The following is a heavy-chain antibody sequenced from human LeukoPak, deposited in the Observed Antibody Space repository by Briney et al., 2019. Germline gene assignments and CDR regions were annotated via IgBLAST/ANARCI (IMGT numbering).Heavy chain of an antibody. D-gene: IGHD3-10*01. CDR3: ARGLLWFGELFLY. CDR1: GYTFTSYA. V-gene: IGHV1-3*01. CDR2: INAGNGNT. Sequence: ASVKVSCKASGYTFTSYAMHWVRQAPGQRLEWMGWINAGNGNTKYSQKFQGRVTITRDTSASTAYMELSSLRSEDTAVYYCARGLLWFGELFLYWGQGTLVTVPS. J-gene: IGHJ4*02.